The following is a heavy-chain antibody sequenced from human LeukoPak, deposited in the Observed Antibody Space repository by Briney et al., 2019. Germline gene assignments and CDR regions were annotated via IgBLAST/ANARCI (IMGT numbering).Heavy chain of an antibody. Sequence: PSETLSLTCAVSGYSISSGYYWGWIRQPPGKGLEWIGSIYHSGSTYYNPSLKSRVTISVDTSKNQFSLKLSSVTAADTAVYYCARHRGSREPRVFDYWGQGTLVTVSS. CDR3: ARHRGSREPRVFDY. J-gene: IGHJ4*02. D-gene: IGHD1-14*01. CDR1: GYSISSGYY. V-gene: IGHV4-38-2*01. CDR2: IYHSGST.